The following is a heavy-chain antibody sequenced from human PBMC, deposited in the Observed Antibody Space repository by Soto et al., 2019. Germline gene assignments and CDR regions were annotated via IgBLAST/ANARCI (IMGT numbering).Heavy chain of an antibody. CDR2: ISYDGSNK. CDR3: AKGIWGVVVAAYYMDV. J-gene: IGHJ6*03. D-gene: IGHD2-15*01. V-gene: IGHV3-30*18. Sequence: PGGSLRLSCAASGFTFSSYGMHWVRQAPGKGLEWVAVISYDGSNKYYADSVKGRFTISRDNSKNTLYLQMNSLRAEDTAVYYCAKGIWGVVVAAYYMDVWGKGTKVTVSS. CDR1: GFTFSSYG.